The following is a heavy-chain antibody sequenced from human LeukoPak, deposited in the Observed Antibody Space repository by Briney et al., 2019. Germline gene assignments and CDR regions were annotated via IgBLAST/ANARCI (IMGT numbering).Heavy chain of an antibody. J-gene: IGHJ4*02. D-gene: IGHD2-21*01. V-gene: IGHV3-23*01. CDR2: ISGSGDST. Sequence: PGGSLRLSCADSGFTFSSSAMSCGREGLGGGLEWGSVISGSGDSTSSADSVKGLFTISRDNSKNTFYLQMNILSAEDTAVYYCAKDSLPGVRVYFDYWGQGTLVTVSS. CDR1: GFTFSSSA. CDR3: AKDSLPGVRVYFDY.